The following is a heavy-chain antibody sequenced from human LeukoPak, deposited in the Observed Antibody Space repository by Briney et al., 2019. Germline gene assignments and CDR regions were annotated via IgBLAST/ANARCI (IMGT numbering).Heavy chain of an antibody. CDR1: GFTLSNYW. J-gene: IGHJ4*02. D-gene: IGHD6-19*01. CDR2: IKQDGNEK. V-gene: IGHV3-7*01. CDR3: ARYSGLASFIN. Sequence: GGSLRLSCAASGFTLSNYWMSWVRQAPGKGLEWVANIKQDGNEKHYVDSVKGRFTISRDNAKNSLSLQMNSLRPEDTAVYYCARYSGLASFINWGQGTLVTVSS.